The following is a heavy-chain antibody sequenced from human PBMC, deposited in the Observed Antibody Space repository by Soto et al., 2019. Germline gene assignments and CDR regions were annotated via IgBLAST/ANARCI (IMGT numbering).Heavy chain of an antibody. CDR3: ARDNLYSSSSLGGWFGELLFHYFDY. V-gene: IGHV3-21*01. CDR1: GFTFSSYS. D-gene: IGHD3-10*01. Sequence: GGSLRLSCAASGFTFSSYSMNWVRQAPGKGLEWVSSISSSSYIYYADSVKGRFTISRDNAKNSLYLQMNSLRAEDTAVYYCARDNLYSSSSLGGWFGELLFHYFDYWGQGTLVTVSS. J-gene: IGHJ4*02. CDR2: ISSSSYI.